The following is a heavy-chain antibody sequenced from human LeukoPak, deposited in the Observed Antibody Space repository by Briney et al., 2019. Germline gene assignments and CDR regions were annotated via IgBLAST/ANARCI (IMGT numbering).Heavy chain of an antibody. D-gene: IGHD1-26*01. Sequence: RASVKVSCKASGGTFSSYAISWVRQAPGQGLEWMGWMNPNSGNTGYAQKFQGRVTMTRNTSISTAYMELSSLRSEDTAVYYCARVEWELLYYYGMDVWGQGTTVTVSS. CDR2: MNPNSGNT. CDR1: GGTFSSYA. CDR3: ARVEWELLYYYGMDV. V-gene: IGHV1-8*02. J-gene: IGHJ6*02.